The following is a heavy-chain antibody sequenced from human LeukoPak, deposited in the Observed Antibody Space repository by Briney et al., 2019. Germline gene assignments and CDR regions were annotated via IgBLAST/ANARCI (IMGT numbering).Heavy chain of an antibody. CDR1: GYTFTSYG. D-gene: IGHD3-22*01. Sequence: ASVKVSCKASGYTFTSYGISWVRQAPGQGLEWMGWISAYNGNTNYAQKLQGRVTMTTDTSTSTAYMELRSLRSDDTAVYCCARVDGAYYDSSGYPDYWGQGTLVTVSS. CDR3: ARVDGAYYDSSGYPDY. CDR2: ISAYNGNT. J-gene: IGHJ4*02. V-gene: IGHV1-18*01.